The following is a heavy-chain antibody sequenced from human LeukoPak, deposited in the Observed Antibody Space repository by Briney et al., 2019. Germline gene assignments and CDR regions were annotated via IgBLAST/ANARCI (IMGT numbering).Heavy chain of an antibody. CDR2: ISSSGSTI. J-gene: IGHJ4*02. CDR3: ARSLGRTSHASY. D-gene: IGHD2-2*01. V-gene: IGHV3-48*03. Sequence: GGSLRLSCAASGFTFSSYEMNWVRQAPGKGLEWVSYISSSGSTIYYADSVKGRFTISRDNAKNPLYLQMNSLRAEDTAVYYCARSLGRTSHASYWGQATLVTVSS. CDR1: GFTFSSYE.